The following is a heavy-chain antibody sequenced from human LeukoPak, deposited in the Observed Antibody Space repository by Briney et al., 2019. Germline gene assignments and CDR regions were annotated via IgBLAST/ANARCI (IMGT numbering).Heavy chain of an antibody. CDR1: GFTFSSYE. CDR3: ARDRTWIKDY. J-gene: IGHJ4*02. D-gene: IGHD5-12*01. CDR2: ISDSGTSR. V-gene: IGHV3-48*03. Sequence: GGSPRLSCAASGFTFSSYEMNWVRQAPGKGLEWVSYISDSGTSRKYGDSVKGRFTISRDNAKNSLYLQMNNLRAEDTAVYYCARDRTWIKDYWGQGTLVTVSS.